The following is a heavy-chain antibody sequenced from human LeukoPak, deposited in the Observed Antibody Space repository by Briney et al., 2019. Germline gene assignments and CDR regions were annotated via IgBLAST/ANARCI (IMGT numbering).Heavy chain of an antibody. J-gene: IGHJ2*01. CDR1: GFTFNTYT. CDR3: ARGSGFIRYFDL. D-gene: IGHD5-12*01. CDR2: ISRIGSPI. V-gene: IGHV3-48*04. Sequence: GGSLRLSCAASGFTFNTYTMNWVRQAPGKGLEWVSYISRIGSPIYYADSVKGRFTISRDNAKNSLYLQMNSLRAEDTAVYYCARGSGFIRYFDLWGRGTLVTVSS.